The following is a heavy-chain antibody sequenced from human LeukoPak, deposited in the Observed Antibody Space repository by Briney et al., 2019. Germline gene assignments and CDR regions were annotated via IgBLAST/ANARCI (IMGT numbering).Heavy chain of an antibody. CDR2: ISSSSSYI. CDR3: AREKDIVVVPAAISFDP. D-gene: IGHD2-2*01. V-gene: IGHV3-21*01. J-gene: IGHJ5*02. CDR1: GFTFSSYA. Sequence: GGSLRLSCVASGFTFSSYAMNWVRQAPGKGLEWVSSISSSSSYIYYADSVKGRFTISRDNAKNSLYLQMNSLRAEDTAVYYCAREKDIVVVPAAISFDPWGQGTLVTVSS.